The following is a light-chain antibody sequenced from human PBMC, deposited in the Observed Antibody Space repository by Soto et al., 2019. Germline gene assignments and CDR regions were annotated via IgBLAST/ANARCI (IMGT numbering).Light chain of an antibody. Sequence: LVLTQSPSASASLGASVKLTCTLSSGHSSYAIAWHQQQPEKGPRYLMKLDSDGSHTKGDAIPDRFSGSSSGAERYLTISGLQSEDEADYYCQTWGTGIHVVFGGGTKLTVL. CDR1: SGHSSYA. CDR2: LDSDGSH. J-gene: IGLJ2*01. CDR3: QTWGTGIHVV. V-gene: IGLV4-69*01.